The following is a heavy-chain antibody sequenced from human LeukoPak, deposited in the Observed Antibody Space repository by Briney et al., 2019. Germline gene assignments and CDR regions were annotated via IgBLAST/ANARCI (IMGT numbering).Heavy chain of an antibody. V-gene: IGHV4-39*07. CDR3: ATTVDYGDSQGWFDP. CDR2: IYYSGST. D-gene: IGHD4-17*01. Sequence: SETLSLTCTVSGGSISSSSYYWGWIRQPPGKGLEWIGSIYYSGSTYYNPSLKSRVTISVDTSKNQFSLKLSSVTAADTAVYYCATTVDYGDSQGWFDPWGQGTLVTVSS. J-gene: IGHJ5*02. CDR1: GGSISSSSYY.